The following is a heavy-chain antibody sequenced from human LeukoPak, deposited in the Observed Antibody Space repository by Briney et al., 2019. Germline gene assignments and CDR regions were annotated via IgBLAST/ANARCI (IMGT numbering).Heavy chain of an antibody. V-gene: IGHV3-23*01. CDR3: AKGRKDFDTNLGPFDS. Sequence: GGSLRLSCTASGFTFSNSGMSWVRQAPGKGLEWVSAISNSGGSTFYADSVKGRFSISRDNSKNTLYLQMNTLRAEDTAVYYCAKGRKDFDTNLGPFDSWGQGTLVTVSS. CDR1: GFTFSNSG. CDR2: ISNSGGST. J-gene: IGHJ4*02. D-gene: IGHD3-9*01.